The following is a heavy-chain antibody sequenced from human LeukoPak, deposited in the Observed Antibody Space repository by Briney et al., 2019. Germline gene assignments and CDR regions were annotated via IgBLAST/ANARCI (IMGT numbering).Heavy chain of an antibody. CDR2: ISGDGGGT. Sequence: GGSLRLSCAASGFSFDDYAMHWVRQVPGKGLEWVSLISGDGGGTYYADSVKGRFTTSRDNSKNYLYLQMNSLGTDDSAFCHCATDGRWRKEGYRYYGVDVWGQGTTVTVSS. D-gene: IGHD5-24*01. CDR1: GFSFDDYA. J-gene: IGHJ6*02. CDR3: ATDGRWRKEGYRYYGVDV. V-gene: IGHV3-43*02.